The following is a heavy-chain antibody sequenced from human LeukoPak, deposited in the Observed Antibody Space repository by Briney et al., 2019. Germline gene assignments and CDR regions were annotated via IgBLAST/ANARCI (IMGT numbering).Heavy chain of an antibody. D-gene: IGHD3-9*01. CDR3: ARAGYYDILTGLLYYYGMDV. CDR2: IIPIFGTA. Sequence: ASVKVFCKASGGTFSSYAISWVRQAPGQGLEWMGGIIPIFGTANYAQKFQGRVTIIADESTSTAYMELSSLRSEDTAVYYCARAGYYDILTGLLYYYGMDVWGKGTTVTVSS. V-gene: IGHV1-69*13. CDR1: GGTFSSYA. J-gene: IGHJ6*04.